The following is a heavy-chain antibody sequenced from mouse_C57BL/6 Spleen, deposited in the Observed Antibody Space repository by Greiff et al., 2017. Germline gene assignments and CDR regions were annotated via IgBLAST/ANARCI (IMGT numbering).Heavy chain of an antibody. V-gene: IGHV1-55*01. CDR2: IYPGSGST. CDR3: ARKGSSYENWYFDV. CDR1: GYTFTSYW. J-gene: IGHJ1*03. Sequence: QVQLKQPGAELVKPGASVTMSCKASGYTFTSYWINWVKQRPGQGLEWIGDIYPGSGSTNYNEKFKSKATLTVDTSSSTAYMQLSSLTSEDSAVYYCARKGSSYENWYFDVWGTGTTVTVSA. D-gene: IGHD1-1*01.